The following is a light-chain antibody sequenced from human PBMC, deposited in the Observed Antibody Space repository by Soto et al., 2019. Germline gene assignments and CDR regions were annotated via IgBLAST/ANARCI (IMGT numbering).Light chain of an antibody. CDR3: HLYSIWPPWT. V-gene: IGKV3-15*01. CDR2: GTS. CDR1: QSVSTN. J-gene: IGKJ1*01. Sequence: EIVMTQSPATLSVSPGARAPLSCRARQSVSTNLAWYPQHPGQSPRLLIYGTSTRATGVPARFSGGGSGTTFTLPISSLQSEDFVVFYCHLYSIWPPWTFGEGTKVDIK.